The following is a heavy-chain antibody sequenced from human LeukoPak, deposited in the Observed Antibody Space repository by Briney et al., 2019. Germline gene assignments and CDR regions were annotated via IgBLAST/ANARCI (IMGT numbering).Heavy chain of an antibody. D-gene: IGHD6-19*01. Sequence: SETLSLTCTVSGGSISSYYWSWIRQPPGKGLEWIGYIYYSGSTNYNPSLTSRVTISVDTSKNQFSLKLSSVTAADTAVYYCAREEDSSGLYWGQGTLVTVSS. V-gene: IGHV4-59*01. CDR1: GGSISSYY. CDR2: IYYSGST. CDR3: AREEDSSGLY. J-gene: IGHJ4*02.